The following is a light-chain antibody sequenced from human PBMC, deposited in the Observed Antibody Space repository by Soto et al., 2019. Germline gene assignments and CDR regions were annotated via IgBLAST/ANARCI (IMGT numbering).Light chain of an antibody. CDR3: LSFDSSLSVV. V-gene: IGLV1-40*01. Sequence: QSVLTQPPSVSGAPGQRVTISCTGSSSKIGAGYDVHWYQQLPGSAPKLLIYGNTNRPSGVPDRFSGSKSGTSAFLAITGLQAEDEADYYCLSFDSSLSVVFGGGTKLTVL. J-gene: IGLJ2*01. CDR1: SSKIGAGYD. CDR2: GNT.